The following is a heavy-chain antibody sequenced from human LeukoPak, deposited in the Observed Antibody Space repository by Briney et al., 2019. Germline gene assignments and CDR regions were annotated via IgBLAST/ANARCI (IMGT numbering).Heavy chain of an antibody. V-gene: IGHV4-39*07. Sequence: SETLSLTCTVSGDSISSSNYYWGWIRQSPGKGLEWIGSIYYSGSTYYNPSLKSRVTISVDTSKNQFSLKLSSVTAADTAVYYCAKNTLGYSYGHFDYWGQGTLVTVSS. CDR2: IYYSGST. CDR3: AKNTLGYSYGHFDY. D-gene: IGHD5-18*01. CDR1: GDSISSSNYY. J-gene: IGHJ4*02.